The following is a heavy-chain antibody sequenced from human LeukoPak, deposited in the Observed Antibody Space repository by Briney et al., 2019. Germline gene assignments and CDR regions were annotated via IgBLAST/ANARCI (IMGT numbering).Heavy chain of an antibody. CDR1: GGSISSGDYC. J-gene: IGHJ3*02. CDR3: ARVAHAFDI. Sequence: SQTLSLTCTISGGSISSGDYCWSWIRQPPGKGLEWIGYIYYSGSTYYTPSLKSRVTISVDTSKNQFSLKLSSVTAADTAVYYCARVAHAFDIWGQGTMVTVSS. V-gene: IGHV4-30-4*01. CDR2: IYYSGST.